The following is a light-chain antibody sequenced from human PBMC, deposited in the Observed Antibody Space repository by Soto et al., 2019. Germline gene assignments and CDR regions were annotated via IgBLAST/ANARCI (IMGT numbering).Light chain of an antibody. CDR2: DTS. Sequence: EIVVTQSPATLSVSPGERVTLSCRASQSVSSSLAWCQQRPGQAPRLLIYDTSTRAAGISARFSGSGCGTEFTLTISSTQSDDFSVEYCEQYIDWPPWTFGQGTEVEIK. V-gene: IGKV3-15*01. CDR1: QSVSSS. CDR3: EQYIDWPPWT. J-gene: IGKJ1*01.